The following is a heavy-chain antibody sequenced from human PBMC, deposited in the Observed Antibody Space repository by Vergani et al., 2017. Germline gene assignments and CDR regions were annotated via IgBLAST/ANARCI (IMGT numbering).Heavy chain of an antibody. D-gene: IGHD3-10*01. CDR1: GGTFSSYA. CDR2: IIPIFGTA. CDR3: ARTLRVPVPRKNYYFDY. J-gene: IGHJ4*02. Sequence: QVQLVQSGAEVKKPGSSVKVSCKASGGTFSSYAISWVRQAPGQGLEWMGGIIPIFGTANYAQKFQGRVTITEDESTSTAYMELSSLRSEDTAVYYCARTLRVPVPRKNYYFDYWGQGTLVTVSS. V-gene: IGHV1-69*01.